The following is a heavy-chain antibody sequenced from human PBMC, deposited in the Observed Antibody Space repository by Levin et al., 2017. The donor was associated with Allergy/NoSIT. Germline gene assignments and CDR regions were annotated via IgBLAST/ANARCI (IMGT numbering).Heavy chain of an antibody. Sequence: ASVKVSCKASGYTFTGYYMHWVRQAPGQGLEWMGWINPNSGGTNYAQKFQGRVTMTRDTSISTAYMELSRLRSDDTAVYYCAQGEYELEANDAFDIWGQGTMVTVSS. CDR2: INPNSGGT. CDR3: AQGEYELEANDAFDI. J-gene: IGHJ3*02. CDR1: GYTFTGYY. D-gene: IGHD1-1*01. V-gene: IGHV1-2*02.